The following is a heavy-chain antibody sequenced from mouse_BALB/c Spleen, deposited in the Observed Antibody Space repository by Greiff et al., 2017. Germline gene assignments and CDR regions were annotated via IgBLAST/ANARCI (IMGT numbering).Heavy chain of an antibody. CDR1: GFNIKDYY. V-gene: IGHV14-1*02. CDR2: IDPENGNT. Sequence: EVKLMESGAELVRPGALVKLSCKASGFNIKDYYMHWVKQRPEQGLEWIGWIDPENGNTIYDPKFQGKASITADTSSNTAYLQLSSLTSEDTAVYYCARSDGYYLAYWGQGTLVTVSA. J-gene: IGHJ3*01. D-gene: IGHD2-3*01. CDR3: ARSDGYYLAY.